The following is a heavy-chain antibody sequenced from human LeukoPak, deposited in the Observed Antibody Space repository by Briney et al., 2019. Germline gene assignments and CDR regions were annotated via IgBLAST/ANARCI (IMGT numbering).Heavy chain of an antibody. CDR3: ARDGGSGGSCYLFY. J-gene: IGHJ4*02. CDR2: INPNSGGT. V-gene: IGHV1-2*02. Sequence: MHXVRXAPGQGREWMGGINPNSGGTNYAQKFQGRVTMTRDTSISTSYMELSRLRSDDTAVYYCARDGGSGGSCYLFYWGQGTLVTVSS. D-gene: IGHD2-15*01.